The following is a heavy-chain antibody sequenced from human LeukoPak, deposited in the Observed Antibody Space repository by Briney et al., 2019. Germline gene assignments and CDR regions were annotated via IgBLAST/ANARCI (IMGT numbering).Heavy chain of an antibody. CDR3: SREGVGATNAFDI. V-gene: IGHV1-18*01. CDR2: VSAYNGNT. J-gene: IGHJ3*02. D-gene: IGHD1-26*01. Sequence: GASVKVSCKASGYIFTSYGISWVRQAPGQGREWMGWVSAYNGNTNYEQNPVGRGTMTTDNTTSTAYKLLRSLISDDTAAVYCSREGVGATNAFDIWGQGTMLTASS. CDR1: GYIFTSYG.